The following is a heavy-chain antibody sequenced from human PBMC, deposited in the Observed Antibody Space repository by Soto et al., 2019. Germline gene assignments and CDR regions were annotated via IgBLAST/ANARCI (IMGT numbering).Heavy chain of an antibody. D-gene: IGHD3-22*01. J-gene: IGHJ1*01. Sequence: GGALRLSCTTSGVTFDNFAMSWVRQAAERGLELVSAISGVGGGTYYAEAVKGRFIISRYNSEKTVDLQGNGLIPAHTALYSGAKAVHYDSRGGLERWGRGTLVTVSS. CDR3: AKAVHYDSRGGLER. V-gene: IGHV3-23*01. CDR2: ISGVGGGT. CDR1: GVTFDNFA.